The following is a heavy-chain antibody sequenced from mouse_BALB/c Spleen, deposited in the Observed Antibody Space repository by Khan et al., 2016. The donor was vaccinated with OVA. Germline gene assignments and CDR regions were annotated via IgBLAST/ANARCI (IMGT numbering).Heavy chain of an antibody. CDR2: IWSAGST. V-gene: IGHV2-2*02. CDR3: AINYDYDEGLAY. CDR1: GFSLTSYG. Sequence: QVQLKQSGPGLVQPSQSLSITCTVSGFSLTSYGVHWVRQSPGKGLEWLGVIWSAGSTNYNAAFIYRLNISKDNSKSQAFFKMHSLQANDTARYYCAINYDYDEGLAYWGQGTLVTVSA. J-gene: IGHJ3*01. D-gene: IGHD2-4*01.